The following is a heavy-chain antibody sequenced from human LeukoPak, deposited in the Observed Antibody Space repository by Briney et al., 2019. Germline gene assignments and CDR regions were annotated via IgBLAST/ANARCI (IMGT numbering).Heavy chain of an antibody. V-gene: IGHV3-33*08. Sequence: PGGSLRLSCVASGFTFSDYYMSWIRQAPGKGLEWVAVIWYGGSNKYYADSVKGRFTISRDNSKNTLYLRMNSLRAEDTAVYYCAREGYGLGSYLPYGMDVWGQGTTVTVSS. CDR2: IWYGGSNK. CDR3: AREGYGLGSYLPYGMDV. D-gene: IGHD3-10*01. J-gene: IGHJ6*02. CDR1: GFTFSDYY.